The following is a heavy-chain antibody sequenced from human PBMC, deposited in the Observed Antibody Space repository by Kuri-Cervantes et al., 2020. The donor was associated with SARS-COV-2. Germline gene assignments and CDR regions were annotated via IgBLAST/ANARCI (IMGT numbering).Heavy chain of an antibody. Sequence: SQTLSLTCAVYGGSFSGYYWSWIRQPPGKGLEWIGEINHSGSTNYNPSLKSRVTISVDTSKNQFSLKLSSVTAADTAVYYCARALGRSSGYLYYFDYWGQGTLVTVSS. CDR1: GGSFSGYY. V-gene: IGHV4-34*01. J-gene: IGHJ4*02. CDR2: INHSGST. CDR3: ARALGRSSGYLYYFDY. D-gene: IGHD3-22*01.